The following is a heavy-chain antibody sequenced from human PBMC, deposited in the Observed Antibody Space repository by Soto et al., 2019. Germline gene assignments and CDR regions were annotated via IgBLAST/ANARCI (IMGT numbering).Heavy chain of an antibody. D-gene: IGHD6-6*01. CDR2: MNPGSGDT. J-gene: IGHJ6*02. CDR1: GYSFTNND. V-gene: IGHV1-8*01. Sequence: GASVKVSCKASGYSFTNNDVSWVRQATGQGLEWMGWMNPGSGDTGYAQKFQGRVTMTRDISIATAYMELSSLRSEDTAVYYCARVSSSSSQHYYYYGMDVWGQGTTVTVSS. CDR3: ARVSSSSSQHYYYYGMDV.